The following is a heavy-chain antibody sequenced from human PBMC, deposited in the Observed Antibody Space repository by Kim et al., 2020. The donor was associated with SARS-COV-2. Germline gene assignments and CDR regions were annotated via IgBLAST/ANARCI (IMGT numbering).Heavy chain of an antibody. Sequence: GGSLRLSCVASGFTVSTYAMTWVRQAPGKGLEWVSGISASGSNTFYRDSVKGRFTISRDSSKNTLYLQLSSLRAEDTAVYYCAKDRRKSTNYPDYFDSWG. CDR3: AKDRRKSTNYPDYFDS. CDR1: GFTVSTYA. V-gene: IGHV3-23*01. CDR2: ISASGSNT. J-gene: IGHJ4*01. D-gene: IGHD4-4*01.